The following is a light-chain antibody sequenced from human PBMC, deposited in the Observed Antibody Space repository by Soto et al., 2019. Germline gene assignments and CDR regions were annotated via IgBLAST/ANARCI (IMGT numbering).Light chain of an antibody. CDR3: QQYNKWPLT. J-gene: IGKJ1*01. V-gene: IGKV3-15*01. CDR2: GAS. CDR1: HSVNSH. Sequence: MLMSQTPPTVSMSPVARVTLCCRTSHSVNSHVAWYQQKPGQAPRLLLYGASTRATGIPVRFSGSGFGTEFTLTISSLQSEDFTVYYCQQYNKWPLTFGQGTKVDI.